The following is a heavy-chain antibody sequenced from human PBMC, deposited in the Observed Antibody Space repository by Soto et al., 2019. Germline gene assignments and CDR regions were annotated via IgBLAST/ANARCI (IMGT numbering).Heavy chain of an antibody. Sequence: GGSLRLSCAASGFTFSSYGMHWVRQAPGKGLEWVAVISYDGSNKYYADSVKGRFTISRDNSKNTLYLQMNSLRAEDTAVYYCAKEPLDYYYGMDVWGQGTTVTVSS. J-gene: IGHJ6*02. CDR3: AKEPLDYYYGMDV. CDR1: GFTFSSYG. V-gene: IGHV3-30*18. CDR2: ISYDGSNK.